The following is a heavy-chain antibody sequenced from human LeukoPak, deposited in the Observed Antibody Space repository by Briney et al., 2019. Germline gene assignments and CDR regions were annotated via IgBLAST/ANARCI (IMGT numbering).Heavy chain of an antibody. CDR3: ARDHCSSTTCYASGGY. CDR2: ISYDGSNK. J-gene: IGHJ4*02. CDR1: GFTFSSYA. D-gene: IGHD2-2*01. V-gene: IGHV3-30*01. Sequence: GGSLRLSCAASGFTFSSYAMHWVRQAPGKGLEWVAVISYDGSNKYYADSVKGRFTISRDNSKNTLYLQMNSLRAEDTAVYYCARDHCSSTTCYASGGYWGQGTLVTVSS.